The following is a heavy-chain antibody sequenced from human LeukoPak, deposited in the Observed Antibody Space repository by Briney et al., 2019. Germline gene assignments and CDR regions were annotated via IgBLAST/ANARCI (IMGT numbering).Heavy chain of an antibody. V-gene: IGHV3-64D*06. J-gene: IGHJ4*02. CDR3: AKDGTTVTPFDY. D-gene: IGHD4-17*01. CDR2: ITRNGGST. Sequence: PGGSLRLSCSASGFTFSDCAMHWVRQAPGKGLESVSAITRNGGSTYYADSVKGRFTISRDNSKNTLYLQMSSLRAEDAAVYYCAKDGTTVTPFDYWGQGTLVTVSS. CDR1: GFTFSDCA.